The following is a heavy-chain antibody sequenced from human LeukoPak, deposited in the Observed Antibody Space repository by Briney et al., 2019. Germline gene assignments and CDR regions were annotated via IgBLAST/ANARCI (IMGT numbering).Heavy chain of an antibody. V-gene: IGHV3-53*01. J-gene: IGHJ4*02. CDR1: GFTVSTNY. D-gene: IGHD1-26*01. Sequence: GGSPRLSCAASGFTVSTNYMTWVRQAPGKGLDWVSIINTGGYTYYIDSVKGRFTISRDKSKSTLYLQMTFLNVEDTAVYYCARESGSYLQWGQGTLVTVSS. CDR3: ARESGSYLQ. CDR2: INTGGYT.